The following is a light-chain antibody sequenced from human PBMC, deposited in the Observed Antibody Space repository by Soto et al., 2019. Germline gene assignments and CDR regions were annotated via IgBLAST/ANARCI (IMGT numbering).Light chain of an antibody. CDR2: EVS. CDR1: NSDVGGYNY. Sequence: QSVLTQPASVSGSPGQSITISCTGINSDVGGYNYVSWYQQHPGKAPKFMIYEVSNRPSGISNRFSGSKSGNTASLTISGLQAEDEADYYCSSYTNSSFWVFGGGTQLTVL. J-gene: IGLJ3*02. CDR3: SSYTNSSFWV. V-gene: IGLV2-14*01.